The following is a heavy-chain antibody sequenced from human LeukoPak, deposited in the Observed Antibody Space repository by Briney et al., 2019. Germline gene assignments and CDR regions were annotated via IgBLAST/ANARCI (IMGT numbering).Heavy chain of an antibody. J-gene: IGHJ4*02. CDR3: AKDLYYDYVWGSLADY. D-gene: IGHD3-16*01. CDR1: GFTFSSYG. Sequence: GGSLRLSCAASGFTFSSYGMHWVRQAPGKGLEWVAVISYDGSNKYYADSVKGRFTISRDNSKNTLYLQMNSLRAEDTAVYYCAKDLYYDYVWGSLADYWGQGTLVTVSS. CDR2: ISYDGSNK. V-gene: IGHV3-30*18.